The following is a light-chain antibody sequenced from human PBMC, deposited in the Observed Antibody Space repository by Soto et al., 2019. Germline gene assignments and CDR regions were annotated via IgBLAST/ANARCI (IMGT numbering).Light chain of an antibody. CDR2: SAS. J-gene: IGKJ1*01. V-gene: IGKV3-15*01. Sequence: EIVMTQSPATLSVSPGERATLSCRASQSVSSDLAWYHQKPGQAPRLLIYSASTRATGIPARFSGSGSGTEFTLTINSLQSEDFAVYYCQQYNNWPRTFGQGNKVELK. CDR1: QSVSSD. CDR3: QQYNNWPRT.